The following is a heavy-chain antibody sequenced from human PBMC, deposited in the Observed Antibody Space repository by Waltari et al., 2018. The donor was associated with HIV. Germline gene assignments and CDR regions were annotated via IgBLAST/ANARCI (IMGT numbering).Heavy chain of an antibody. CDR2: INAGNGNT. CDR3: LWVRGVTDAFDI. J-gene: IGHJ3*02. Sequence: QVQLVQSGAEVKKPGASVKVSCKASGYTFTSYAMHWVRQAPGQRLEWMGWINAGNGNTKYSQKFQGRVTITRDTSASTAYMELSSLRSEDTAVYYCLWVRGVTDAFDIWGQGTMVTVSS. V-gene: IGHV1-3*01. CDR1: GYTFTSYA. D-gene: IGHD3-10*01.